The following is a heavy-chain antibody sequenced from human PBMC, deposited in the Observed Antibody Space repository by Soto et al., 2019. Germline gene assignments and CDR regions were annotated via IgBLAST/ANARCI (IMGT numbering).Heavy chain of an antibody. CDR1: GYSFTSYW. CDR2: IDPGDSYT. CDR3: VRHPITVTTSYCGMDV. V-gene: IGHV5-10-1*01. J-gene: IGHJ6*02. Sequence: GESLKISCQGSGYSFTSYWISWVRQMPGKGLGWMGRIDPGDSYTNYSPSFQGHVTISADKSIITAYLQWSSLKASDTAMYYCVRHPITVTTSYCGMDVWGQGTTVTVSS. D-gene: IGHD4-17*01.